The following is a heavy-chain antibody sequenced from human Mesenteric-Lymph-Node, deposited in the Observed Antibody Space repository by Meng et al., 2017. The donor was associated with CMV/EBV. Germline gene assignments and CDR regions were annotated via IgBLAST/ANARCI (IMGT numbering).Heavy chain of an antibody. D-gene: IGHD3-22*01. CDR1: GFTFGSYS. CDR2: IKQDGNEK. V-gene: IGHV3-7*01. J-gene: IGHJ4*02. Sequence: GESLKISCAASGFTFGSYSMSWVRQAPGKGLDWVANIKQDGNEKYYVDSVKGRFTISRDNAKSSLYLQMNSLRAEDTAVYYCARDVAYYDGEFNDYWGRGALVTVSS. CDR3: ARDVAYYDGEFNDY.